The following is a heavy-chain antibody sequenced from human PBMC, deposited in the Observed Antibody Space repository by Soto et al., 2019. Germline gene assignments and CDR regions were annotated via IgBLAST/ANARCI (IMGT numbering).Heavy chain of an antibody. CDR2: ISGSGGST. J-gene: IGHJ6*02. CDR3: YPESITMVRGVIISHYYYYGMDF. CDR1: GFTFSSYA. Sequence: GSLRLSCAASGFTFSSYAMSWVRQAPGKGLEWVSAISGSGGSTYYADSVKGRFTISRDNSKNTLYLQMNSLRAEDTAVYYCYPESITMVRGVIISHYYYYGMDFWGQGTTVTGS. D-gene: IGHD3-10*01. V-gene: IGHV3-23*01.